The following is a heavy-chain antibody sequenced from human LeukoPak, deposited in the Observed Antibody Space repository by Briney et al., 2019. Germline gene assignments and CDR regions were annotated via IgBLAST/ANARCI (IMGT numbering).Heavy chain of an antibody. Sequence: SETLSLTCTVSGGSISSGDYYWSWIRQPPGKGLEWIGYIYYSGSTYYNPSLKSRVTISVDTSKNQFSLKLSSVTAADTAVYYCARENVTAMASDLFDYCGQGTLVTVSS. CDR3: ARENVTAMASDLFDY. D-gene: IGHD5-18*01. J-gene: IGHJ4*02. CDR2: IYYSGST. V-gene: IGHV4-30-4*08. CDR1: GGSISSGDYY.